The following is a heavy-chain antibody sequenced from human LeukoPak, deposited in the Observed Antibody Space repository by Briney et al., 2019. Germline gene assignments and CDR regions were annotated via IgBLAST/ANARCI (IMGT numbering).Heavy chain of an antibody. D-gene: IGHD6-19*01. CDR2: ISGSGGDI. CDR3: ARGTVAGTPDFDF. J-gene: IGHJ4*02. V-gene: IGHV3-11*04. CDR1: GFTFSDYY. Sequence: GGSLRLSCAASGFTFSDYYMSWIRQAPGKGLEWVSHISGSGGDIYYADSVQGRFTISRDNAKNSLYLQMNSLRVEDTAVYYCARGTVAGTPDFDFWGQGTLVAVSS.